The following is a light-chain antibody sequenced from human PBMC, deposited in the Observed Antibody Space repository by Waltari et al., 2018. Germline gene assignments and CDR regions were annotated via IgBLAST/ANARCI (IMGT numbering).Light chain of an antibody. CDR3: SSYTSSRTS. V-gene: IGLV2-14*03. CDR2: GVT. CDR1: NSDIANFDY. Sequence: QSALTQPAVVTGSPGQSITISCTGSNSDIANFDYFSWYQQHPGKAPQLLIHGVTHRPSGVSDRFSGSKSGNTASLTISGLQPEDEAVYVCSSYTSSRTSFGEGTRLTVL. J-gene: IGLJ2*01.